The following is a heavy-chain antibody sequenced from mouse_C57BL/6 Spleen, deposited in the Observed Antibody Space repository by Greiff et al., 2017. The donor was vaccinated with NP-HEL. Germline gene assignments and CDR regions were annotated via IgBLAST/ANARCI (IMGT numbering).Heavy chain of an antibody. CDR1: GFSLSTSGMG. CDR3: ARRGYYGMYFEV. D-gene: IGHD1-1*01. J-gene: IGHJ1*03. CDR2: LYWDDAK. V-gene: IGHV8-12*01. Sequence: QVTLKECGPGILQSSQTLSLTCSFSGFSLSTSGMGVSWIRQPSGKGLEWLAHLYWDDAKRYNPFLKSRLTISKDTSRNQVFLKMTIVDTADTATYYCARRGYYGMYFEVWGTGTTVTVSS.